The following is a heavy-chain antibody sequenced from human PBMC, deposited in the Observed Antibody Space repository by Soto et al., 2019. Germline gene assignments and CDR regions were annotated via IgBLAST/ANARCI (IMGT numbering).Heavy chain of an antibody. V-gene: IGHV1-69*01. D-gene: IGHD3-10*01. CDR2: IIPIFGTA. CDR1: GGTFSSYA. J-gene: IGHJ6*02. CDR3: AGCGSAPWDYYYYGMDV. Sequence: QVQLVQSGAEVKKPGSSVKVSCKASGGTFSSYAISWVRQAPGQGLEWMGGIIPIFGTANYAQKFQGRVTITADESTSTAYMELSSLRSEDTAVYYCAGCGSAPWDYYYYGMDVWGQGTTVTVSS.